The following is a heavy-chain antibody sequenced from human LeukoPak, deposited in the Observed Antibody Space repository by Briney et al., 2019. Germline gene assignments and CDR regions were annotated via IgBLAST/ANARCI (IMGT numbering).Heavy chain of an antibody. CDR2: ISYDGSNK. V-gene: IGHV3-30*04. Sequence: GGSLRLSCAASGFTFSSYAMHWVRQAPGKGLEWVAVISYDGSNKYYADSVKGRFTISRDNSKNTLYLQMNSLRAEDTAVYYCARDPELYDSSGSDAEYFQHWGQGTLVTVSS. CDR3: ARDPELYDSSGSDAEYFQH. CDR1: GFTFSSYA. D-gene: IGHD3-22*01. J-gene: IGHJ1*01.